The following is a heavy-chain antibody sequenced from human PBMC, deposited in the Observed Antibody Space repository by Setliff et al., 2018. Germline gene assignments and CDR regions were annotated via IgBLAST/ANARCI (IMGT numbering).Heavy chain of an antibody. Sequence: SETLSLTCTVSGDSIMSPTYTWTWIRQLPGKGLEWIGYISRSGSTSYNSSLKRQITISLDTSKNQSSLKMNSVTAADTAVYYCASWGSAIGFDLWGQGTVVTV. CDR3: ASWGSAIGFDL. CDR1: GDSIMSPTYT. CDR2: ISRSGST. D-gene: IGHD3-16*01. J-gene: IGHJ3*01. V-gene: IGHV4-31*01.